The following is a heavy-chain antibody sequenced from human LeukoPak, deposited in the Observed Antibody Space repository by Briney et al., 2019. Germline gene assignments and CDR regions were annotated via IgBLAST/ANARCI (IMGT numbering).Heavy chain of an antibody. CDR3: AGGLRMGYYYDSSGYFLDY. CDR2: IYYSGST. J-gene: IGHJ4*02. CDR1: GGSISDYY. V-gene: IGHV4-59*01. D-gene: IGHD3-22*01. Sequence: SETLSLTCTISGGSISDYYWSWIRQPPGKGLEWIGYIYYSGSTHYNPSLKSRVTISVDTSKNQFSLKLTSVTAADTAVYYCAGGLRMGYYYDSSGYFLDYWGQGTLVTVSS.